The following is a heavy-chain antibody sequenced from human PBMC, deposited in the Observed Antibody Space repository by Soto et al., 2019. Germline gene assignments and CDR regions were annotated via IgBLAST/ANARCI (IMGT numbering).Heavy chain of an antibody. D-gene: IGHD2-15*01. CDR2: INHSGST. CDR1: GGSFSGYY. J-gene: IGHJ4*02. V-gene: IGHV4-34*01. CDR3: ARTTVVTPCFDY. Sequence: PSETLSLTCAVYGGSFSGYYWSWIRQPPGKGLEWIGEINHSGSTNYNPSLKSRVTISVDTSKNQFSLKLSSVTAADTAVYYCARTTVVTPCFDYWGQGTLVTVSS.